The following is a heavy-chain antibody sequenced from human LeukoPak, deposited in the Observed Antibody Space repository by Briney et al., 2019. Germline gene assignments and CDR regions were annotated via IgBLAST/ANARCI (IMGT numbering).Heavy chain of an antibody. J-gene: IGHJ6*02. CDR3: ASAVRDYYDSSGYYSYYYYGMDV. V-gene: IGHV4-34*01. D-gene: IGHD3-22*01. CDR2: INHSGST. CDR1: GGSFSGYY. Sequence: SETLSLTYAVYGGSFSGYYWSWIRQPPGKGLEWIGEINHSGSTNYNPSLKSRVTISVDTSKNQFSLKLSSVTAADTAVYYCASAVRDYYDSSGYYSYYYYGMDVWGQGTTVTVSS.